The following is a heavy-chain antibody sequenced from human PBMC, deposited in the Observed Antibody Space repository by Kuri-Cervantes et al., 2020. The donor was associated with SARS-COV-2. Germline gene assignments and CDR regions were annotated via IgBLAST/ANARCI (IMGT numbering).Heavy chain of an antibody. J-gene: IGHJ5*02. D-gene: IGHD2-2*01. CDR2: INHSGST. V-gene: IGHV4-34*01. CDR3: ARHIVVVPAAPNWFDP. Sequence: GSLRLSCAVYGGSFSGYYWSWIRQPPGKGLEWIGEINHSGSTYYNPPLKSRVTISVDTSKNQFSLKLSSVTAADTAVYYCARHIVVVPAAPNWFDPWGQGTLVTVSS. CDR1: GGSFSGYY.